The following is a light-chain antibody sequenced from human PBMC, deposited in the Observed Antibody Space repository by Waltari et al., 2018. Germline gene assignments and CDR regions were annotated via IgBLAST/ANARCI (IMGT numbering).Light chain of an antibody. CDR3: HVWHPHVDPGV. Sequence: SYVLTQPPSVSVAPGETATITCGGDNLGTYSVNWYQQKAGQAPFLVIFYDSDRPSAIPDRCSGSTSGSTATLTISRVEAGDEARYYCHVWHPHVDPGVFGTGTEVTVL. V-gene: IGLV3-21*04. CDR1: NLGTYS. J-gene: IGLJ1*01. CDR2: YDS.